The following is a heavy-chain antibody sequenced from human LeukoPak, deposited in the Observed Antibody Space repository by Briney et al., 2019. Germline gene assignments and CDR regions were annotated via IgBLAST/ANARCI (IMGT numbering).Heavy chain of an antibody. CDR2: INPNSGGT. Sequence: GASVTVSCKSSGYTFTGYYMHWVRQAPGQGLEWMGWINPNSGGTNYAQKFQGRVTMTRDTSISTAYMELSRLRSDDTAVYYCARDPYDFWSGYYVASDYWGQGTLVTVSS. V-gene: IGHV1-2*02. CDR1: GYTFTGYY. D-gene: IGHD3-3*01. CDR3: ARDPYDFWSGYYVASDY. J-gene: IGHJ4*02.